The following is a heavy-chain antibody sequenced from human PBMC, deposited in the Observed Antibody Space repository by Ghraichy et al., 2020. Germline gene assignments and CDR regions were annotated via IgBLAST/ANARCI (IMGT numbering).Heavy chain of an antibody. CDR2: IREDGSDK. CDR3: ARDHDRWDDRRVYYFDY. V-gene: IGHV3-7*03. CDR1: GFTFSSCW. Sequence: GGSLRLSCAASGFTFSSCWMSWVRQAPGKGLEWVANIREDGSDKYYVDSVKGRFTISRDNAKNSLYLQMNNLGAEDTAVYYCARDHDRWDDRRVYYFDYWGQGTLVTVSS. D-gene: IGHD1-1*01. J-gene: IGHJ4*02.